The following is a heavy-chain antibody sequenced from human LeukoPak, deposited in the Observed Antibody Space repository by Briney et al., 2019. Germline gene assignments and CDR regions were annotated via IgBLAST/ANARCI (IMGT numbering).Heavy chain of an antibody. CDR1: GFTFSSYG. CDR3: AREMGTAMDSWGPHYFDY. D-gene: IGHD5-18*01. Sequence: GRSLRLSCAASGFTFSSYGMHWVRQAPGKGLEWVAVIWYDGSNKYYADSVKGRFTISRDNSKNTLYLQMNSLRAEDTAVYYCAREMGTAMDSWGPHYFDYWGQGTLVTVSS. CDR2: IWYDGSNK. V-gene: IGHV3-33*01. J-gene: IGHJ4*02.